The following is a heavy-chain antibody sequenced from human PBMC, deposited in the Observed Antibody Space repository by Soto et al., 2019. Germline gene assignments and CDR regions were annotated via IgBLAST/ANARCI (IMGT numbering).Heavy chain of an antibody. V-gene: IGHV3-30*18. CDR2: ISYDGDHK. CDR3: AKKILGSDPHSDAMDV. CDR1: GFTFRNYG. J-gene: IGHJ6*02. D-gene: IGHD2-8*02. Sequence: PGRSLRLSCKPSGFTFRNYGLLWVRQAPGKGLEWVALISYDGDHKYYTDSARGRFTVSRDNFNNMMFLQMDSLRPEDSAVYYCAKKILGSDPHSDAMDVCGQVPTV.